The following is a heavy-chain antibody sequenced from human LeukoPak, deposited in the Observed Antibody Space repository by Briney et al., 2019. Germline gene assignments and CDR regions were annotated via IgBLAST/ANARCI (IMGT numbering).Heavy chain of an antibody. V-gene: IGHV3-7*01. J-gene: IGHJ4*02. CDR1: RFTFSRYC. CDR2: IIQDGSAK. CDR3: ARDRHDYTHYFDY. Sequence: PGGSLRLSCAASRFTFSRYCMTWVRQAPGKGLEWVAEIIQDGSAKYYVDSVKGRFTISRDNAKNSLYLQMNSLRAEDTAVYYCARDRHDYTHYFDYWGRGTLVTVSS. D-gene: IGHD4-11*01.